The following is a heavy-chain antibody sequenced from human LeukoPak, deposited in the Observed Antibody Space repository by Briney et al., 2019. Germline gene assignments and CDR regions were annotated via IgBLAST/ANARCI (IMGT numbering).Heavy chain of an antibody. CDR2: IASSGLNT. CDR1: GFMFRDAA. CDR3: ARDIELST. D-gene: IGHD5-12*01. V-gene: IGHV3-23*01. Sequence: PGGSLRLSCAASGFMFRDAAMTWVRQAPGKGLEWVSLIASSGLNTYYADSVRGRFTISRDNSKSTLSLQMNSLGVEDTAIYYCARDIELSTWGLGTLVTVSS. J-gene: IGHJ3*01.